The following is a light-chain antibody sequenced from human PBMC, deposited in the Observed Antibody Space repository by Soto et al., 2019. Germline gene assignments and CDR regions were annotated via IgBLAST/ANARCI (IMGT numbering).Light chain of an antibody. J-gene: IGLJ2*01. CDR3: SSYTSSTTLDVI. Sequence: QSVLTQPASVSGSPGQSITISCTGTSSDVGGYNYVSWYQQHPGKAPKVIIYEVSNRPSGVSIRFSGSKSGNTASLTISGLQAEDEADYYCSSYTSSTTLDVIFGGGTKLTVL. V-gene: IGLV2-14*01. CDR1: SSDVGGYNY. CDR2: EVS.